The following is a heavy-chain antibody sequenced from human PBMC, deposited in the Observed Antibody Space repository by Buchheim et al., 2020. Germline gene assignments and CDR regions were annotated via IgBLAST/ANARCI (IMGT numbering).Heavy chain of an antibody. Sequence: QVQLQQWGAGLLKPSETLSLTCAVYGGSFSGYYWSWIRQPPGQGLEWIGEINHSVSTNYIPSLKSRVTISVDTSKNQFSLKLSSVTAADTAVYYCARVDYYYYYGMDVWGQGTT. CDR2: INHSVST. V-gene: IGHV4-34*01. J-gene: IGHJ6*02. CDR3: ARVDYYYYYGMDV. CDR1: GGSFSGYY.